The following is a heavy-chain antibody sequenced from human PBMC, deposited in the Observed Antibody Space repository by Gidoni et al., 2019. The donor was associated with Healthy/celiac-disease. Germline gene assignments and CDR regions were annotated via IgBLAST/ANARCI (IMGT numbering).Heavy chain of an antibody. Sequence: GIGNFAQQFQDRVTITADKSTSTAYMELSSLRSEDTAVYYCARPRNYGHAFDIWGQGTMVTVSS. CDR3: ARPRNYGHAFDI. V-gene: IGHV1-69*02. CDR2: GIG. J-gene: IGHJ3*02. D-gene: IGHD3-10*01.